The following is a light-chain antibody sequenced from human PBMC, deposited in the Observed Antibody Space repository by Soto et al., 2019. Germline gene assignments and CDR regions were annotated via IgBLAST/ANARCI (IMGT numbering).Light chain of an antibody. V-gene: IGLV2-23*01. Sequence: QSALTQPASVSGSPGQSITFSCAVASSDVGNYNLVSWYQHHPGKARKFMIYEGDKRPSGVSNRFSGSQSGKMASLTISGLQAEDEAVYYCFSYAGRTTSYVFGTGTQLTVL. J-gene: IGLJ1*01. CDR3: FSYAGRTTSYV. CDR1: SSDVGNYNL. CDR2: EGD.